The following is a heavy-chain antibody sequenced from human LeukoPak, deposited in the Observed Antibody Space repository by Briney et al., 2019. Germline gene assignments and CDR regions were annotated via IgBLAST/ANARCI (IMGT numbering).Heavy chain of an antibody. D-gene: IGHD3-10*01. J-gene: IGHJ4*02. CDR3: ARAHYYGSGSCDY. V-gene: IGHV3-20*04. CDR1: GFTFDDYG. CDR2: INCNGGTT. Sequence: GGSLRLSCAASGFTFDDYGMTWVRQAPGKGLEWVSGINCNGGTTGYADSVRGRFTMSRDNAKNSLFLQMNSLRAEDTALYYCARAHYYGSGSCDYWGQGTLVTVSS.